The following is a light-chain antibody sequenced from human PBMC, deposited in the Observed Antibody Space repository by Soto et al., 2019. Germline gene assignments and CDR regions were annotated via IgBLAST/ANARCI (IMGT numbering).Light chain of an antibody. CDR1: QSVASGY. CDR3: QLYESSPT. V-gene: IGKV3-20*01. J-gene: IGKJ1*01. Sequence: ETVLTQSPGTLSLSAGERATLSCRASQSVASGYLVWYQQKPGQTPTVLIYGASTRAAGIPDRFSGSGSGTDLTLTISRLEPEDFAVYYCQLYESSPTFGQGTKVEMK. CDR2: GAS.